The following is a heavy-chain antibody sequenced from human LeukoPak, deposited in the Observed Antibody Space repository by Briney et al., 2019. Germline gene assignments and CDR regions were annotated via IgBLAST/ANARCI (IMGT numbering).Heavy chain of an antibody. J-gene: IGHJ4*02. CDR2: IIPILGIA. Sequence: VASVKVSCKASGGTFSSYAISWVRQAPGQGLEWMGRIIPILGIANYAQKFQGRVTITADKSTSTAYMELSSLRSEGTAVYYCAREGRPGGHYDSSGQWSFTDYWGQGTLVTVSS. D-gene: IGHD3-22*01. V-gene: IGHV1-69*04. CDR3: AREGRPGGHYDSSGQWSFTDY. CDR1: GGTFSSYA.